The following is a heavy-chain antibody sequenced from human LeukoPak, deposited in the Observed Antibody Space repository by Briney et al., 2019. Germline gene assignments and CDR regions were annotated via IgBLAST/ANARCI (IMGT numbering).Heavy chain of an antibody. CDR1: GFTSDDYA. D-gene: IGHD3-22*01. CDR2: ISRNSGGI. CDR3: AKDPASDSSGSGYFDY. V-gene: IGHV3-9*02. J-gene: IGHJ4*02. Sequence: GRSPRLSRAVSGFTSDDYAIHSGRQTPRKGLEWGLGISRNSGGIGYADSAKGRVTISRDNAKNSLYLQMNSLRAEETALYYCAKDPASDSSGSGYFDYWGQGTLVTVSS.